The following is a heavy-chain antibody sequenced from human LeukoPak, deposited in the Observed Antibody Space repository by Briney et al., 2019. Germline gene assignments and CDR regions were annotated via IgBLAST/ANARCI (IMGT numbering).Heavy chain of an antibody. CDR1: GFTVGNNH. V-gene: IGHV3-66*01. CDR3: AREDSYYYGSGSYPFDY. D-gene: IGHD3-10*01. CDR2: IYSGGNT. J-gene: IGHJ4*02. Sequence: GGSLRLSCAASGFTVGNNHMNWVRQAPGKGLEWVSLIYSGGNTQYADSVKGRFIIFRDSSKNTLYLQMNSLRVEDTAVYYCAREDSYYYGSGSYPFDYWGQGTLVTVSS.